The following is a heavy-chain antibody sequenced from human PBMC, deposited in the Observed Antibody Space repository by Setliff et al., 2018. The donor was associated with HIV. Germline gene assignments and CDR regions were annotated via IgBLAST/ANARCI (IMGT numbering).Heavy chain of an antibody. CDR2: IIPILGSI. CDR3: ARLSGDNSGQPYYYYMDV. D-gene: IGHD3-22*01. V-gene: IGHV1-69*13. J-gene: IGHJ6*03. CDR1: GGIFSSYA. Sequence: SVKVSCKASGGIFSSYALSWVRQAPGQGLEWMGGIIPILGSIDYAQKFQGRLSIHADESTGTAYMELSSLRFEDTAMYYCARLSGDNSGQPYYYYMDVWGKGTTVTVSS.